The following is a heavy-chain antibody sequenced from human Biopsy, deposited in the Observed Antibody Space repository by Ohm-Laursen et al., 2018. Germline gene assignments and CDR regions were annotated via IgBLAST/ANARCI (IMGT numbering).Heavy chain of an antibody. CDR1: GGSISGYY. J-gene: IGHJ6*02. Sequence: TLSLTCSISGGSISGYYWNWIRQPPGKGLEWIGYIWSSGTTDYNPSLQSRVSMSLELSTDQFSLKVDSVTAADTAVYYCARATNSTGWPYYYFYGMDVWGQGTTVTVSS. V-gene: IGHV4-59*01. CDR2: IWSSGTT. CDR3: ARATNSTGWPYYYFYGMDV. D-gene: IGHD2/OR15-2a*01.